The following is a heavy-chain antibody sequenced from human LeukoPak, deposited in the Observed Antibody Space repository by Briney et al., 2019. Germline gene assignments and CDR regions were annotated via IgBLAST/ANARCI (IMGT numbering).Heavy chain of an antibody. CDR3: AKGGDYDILTGNFDY. D-gene: IGHD3-9*01. Sequence: PGRSLRLSWAASGFTFDDYAMHWVRQAPGKGLEWVSGISWNSGSIGYADSVKGRFTISRDNAKNSLYLQMNSLRAEDTALYYCAKGGDYDILTGNFDYWGQGTLVTVSS. J-gene: IGHJ4*02. V-gene: IGHV3-9*01. CDR2: ISWNSGSI. CDR1: GFTFDDYA.